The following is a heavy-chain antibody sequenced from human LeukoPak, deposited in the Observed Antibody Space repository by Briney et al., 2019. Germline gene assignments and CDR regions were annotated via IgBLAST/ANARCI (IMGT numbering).Heavy chain of an antibody. Sequence: PGESLRLSCAASGFTFSTYSMNWVRQAPGKGLEWVSYISSSSSSIYYADSVKGRFTISRDNAKNSLYLQMNSLRAEDTAVYYCAMNTYDSGYWGQGTLVTVSS. V-gene: IGHV3-48*01. D-gene: IGHD5-18*01. J-gene: IGHJ4*02. CDR1: GFTFSTYS. CDR3: AMNTYDSGY. CDR2: ISSSSSSI.